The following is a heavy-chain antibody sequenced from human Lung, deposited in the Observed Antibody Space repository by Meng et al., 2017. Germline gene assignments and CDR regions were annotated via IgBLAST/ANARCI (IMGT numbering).Heavy chain of an antibody. V-gene: IGHV1-2*06. J-gene: IGHJ4*02. Sequence: QGQLVQVGEKVKQAGASVKASCKPSGYNCPDYWLHWVRRAPGQGLEWMGRIDPKSGDTHYAQRFQGRVTMTGDTSISTAYMELSGLRSDDTAMYYCARDEDISAAGKLFGDYWGQGTLVTVSS. CDR1: GYNCPDYW. CDR2: IDPKSGDT. CDR3: ARDEDISAAGKLFGDY. D-gene: IGHD6-13*01.